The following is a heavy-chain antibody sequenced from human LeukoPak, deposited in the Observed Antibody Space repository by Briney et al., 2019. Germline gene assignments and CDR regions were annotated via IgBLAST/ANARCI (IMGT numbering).Heavy chain of an antibody. Sequence: ASVKVSCKASGYTFTSYGISWVRQAPGQGLEWMGWISAYNGNTNYAQKFQGRVTMTRDTSISTAYMELSRLRSDDTAVYYCARGDGYYYDSSGYYANWFDPWGQGTLVTVSS. J-gene: IGHJ5*02. CDR3: ARGDGYYYDSSGYYANWFDP. D-gene: IGHD3-22*01. CDR1: GYTFTSYG. V-gene: IGHV1-18*01. CDR2: ISAYNGNT.